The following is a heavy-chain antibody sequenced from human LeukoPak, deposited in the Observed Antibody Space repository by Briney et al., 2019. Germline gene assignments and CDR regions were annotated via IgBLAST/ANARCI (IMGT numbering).Heavy chain of an antibody. Sequence: PLQALSLTCTVSVGSLSIGGYYWSSIRQHPGKGLEWIGYICYNGNTYYNPAFKSRVTISVDTSKNQFSLKLSSVTAADTAVYYCARETYGVNDYWGQGTLVT. CDR2: ICYNGNT. CDR1: VGSLSIGGYY. CDR3: ARETYGVNDY. D-gene: IGHD3-16*01. V-gene: IGHV4-31*03. J-gene: IGHJ4*02.